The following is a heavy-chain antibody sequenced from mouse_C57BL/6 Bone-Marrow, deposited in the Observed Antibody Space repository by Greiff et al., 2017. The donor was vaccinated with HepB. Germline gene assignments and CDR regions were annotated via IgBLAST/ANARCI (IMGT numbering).Heavy chain of an antibody. V-gene: IGHV10-1*01. CDR1: GFSFNTYA. Sequence: EAGGGLVQPKGSLKLSCAASGFSFNTYAMNWVRQAPGKGLEWVARIRSKSNNYATYYADSVKDRFTISRDDSESMLYLQMNNLKTEDTAMYYCVRSSGYVGFAYWGQGTLVTVSA. CDR2: IRSKSNNYAT. CDR3: VRSSGYVGFAY. J-gene: IGHJ3*01. D-gene: IGHD3-2*02.